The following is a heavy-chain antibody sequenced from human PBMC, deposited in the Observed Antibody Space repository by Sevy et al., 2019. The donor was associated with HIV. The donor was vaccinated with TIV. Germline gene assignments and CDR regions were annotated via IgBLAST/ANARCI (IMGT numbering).Heavy chain of an antibody. V-gene: IGHV1-18*01. Sequence: ASVKVSCKASGYTFTSSGISWLRQAPGQGLEWMGWISGYNGNTNYAQKLQGRVTMTTDTSTSTAYMELRSLRSDDTAVYYWARGRGWELPGDLDYWGQGTLVTVPQ. CDR3: ARGRGWELPGDLDY. CDR2: ISGYNGNT. D-gene: IGHD1-26*01. J-gene: IGHJ4*02. CDR1: GYTFTSSG.